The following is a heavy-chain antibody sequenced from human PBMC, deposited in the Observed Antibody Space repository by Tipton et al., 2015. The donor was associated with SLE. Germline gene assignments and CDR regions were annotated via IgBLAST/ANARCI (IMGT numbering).Heavy chain of an antibody. CDR2: INHSGST. D-gene: IGHD3-3*01. Sequence: LRLSCAVYGGSFSGYYWSWIRQPSGKGLEWIGEINHSGSTNYNPSLKSRVTISVDTSKNQFSLKLSSVTAADTAVYYCARFRYYDLLYYFDYWGQGTLVTVSS. V-gene: IGHV4-34*01. J-gene: IGHJ4*02. CDR1: GGSFSGYY. CDR3: ARFRYYDLLYYFDY.